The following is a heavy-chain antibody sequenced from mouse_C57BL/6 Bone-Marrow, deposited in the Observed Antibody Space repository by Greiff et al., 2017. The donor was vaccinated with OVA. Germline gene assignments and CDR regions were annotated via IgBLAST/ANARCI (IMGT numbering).Heavy chain of an antibody. J-gene: IGHJ3*01. Sequence: VQLQQSGAELMKPGASVKLSCKATGYTFTGYWIEWVKQRPGHGLEWIGEILPGSGSTNYNEKLKGKATFTANTSSTTAFMHLISRTSEHSAIYYCARSLYYYGRFAYWGQVTLVTVSA. CDR3: ARSLYYYGRFAY. CDR2: ILPGSGST. CDR1: GYTFTGYW. V-gene: IGHV1-9*01. D-gene: IGHD1-1*01.